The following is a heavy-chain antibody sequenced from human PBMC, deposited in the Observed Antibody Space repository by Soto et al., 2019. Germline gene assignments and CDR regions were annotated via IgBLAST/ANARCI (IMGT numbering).Heavy chain of an antibody. Sequence: GGSLRLSCAACGFTFSSYGMHWGRQAPGKGLEWVAVISYDGSNKYYADSVKGRFTISRDNSKNTLYLQMNSLRAEDTAVYYCAKDSAYFGPDYWGQGTLVTVSS. CDR1: GFTFSSYG. J-gene: IGHJ4*02. D-gene: IGHD3-9*01. CDR3: AKDSAYFGPDY. CDR2: ISYDGSNK. V-gene: IGHV3-30*18.